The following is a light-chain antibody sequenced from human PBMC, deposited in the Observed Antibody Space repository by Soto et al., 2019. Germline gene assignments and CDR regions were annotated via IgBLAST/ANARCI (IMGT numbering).Light chain of an antibody. Sequence: EIVLTQSPATVSLSPGERATLSCRASQSLSKYLAWYQQKPGQAPRLLIYDASNRASGIPARFSGSGSGTDFTLTISSLEPEDFAVYYCQQRSNWRGTFGGGTKVEV. CDR2: DAS. CDR3: QQRSNWRGT. V-gene: IGKV3-11*01. CDR1: QSLSKY. J-gene: IGKJ4*01.